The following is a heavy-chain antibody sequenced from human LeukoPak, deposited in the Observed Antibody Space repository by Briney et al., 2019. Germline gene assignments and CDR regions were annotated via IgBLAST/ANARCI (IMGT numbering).Heavy chain of an antibody. D-gene: IGHD2-2*01. Sequence: VASVKVSCKASGYTFTSYDINWVRQATGQGLEWMGWMNPNSGNTGYAQKLQGRVTMTRNTSISTAYMELSSLRSEDTAVYYCARGPLIVVVPAAIIGNWFDPWGQGTLVTVSS. CDR1: GYTFTSYD. CDR3: ARGPLIVVVPAAIIGNWFDP. J-gene: IGHJ5*02. V-gene: IGHV1-8*01. CDR2: MNPNSGNT.